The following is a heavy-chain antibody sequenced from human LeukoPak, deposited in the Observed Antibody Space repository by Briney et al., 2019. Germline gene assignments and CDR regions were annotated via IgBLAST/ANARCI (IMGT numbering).Heavy chain of an antibody. CDR2: IQYSGNNK. D-gene: IGHD6-19*01. Sequence: QAGGSLRLSCAASGFTFDDYTMHWVRQAPGKGLEWVAFIQYSGNNKYYADSVKGRFTISRDNSKNTLYLQMNSLRSDDTALYYCAKDQWLVLNYWGQGTLVTVSS. J-gene: IGHJ4*02. CDR1: GFTFDDYT. V-gene: IGHV3-30*02. CDR3: AKDQWLVLNY.